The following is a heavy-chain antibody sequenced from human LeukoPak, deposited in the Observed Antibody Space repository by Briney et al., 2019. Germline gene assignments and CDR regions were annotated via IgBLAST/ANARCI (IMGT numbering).Heavy chain of an antibody. V-gene: IGHV4-39*01. J-gene: IGHJ4*02. CDR2: IYYNGNT. D-gene: IGHD4-23*01. Sequence: PETLSLTCTVSGGSISSSDYYWGWIRQPPGERLEWIGTIYYNGNTYYNPSLQSRVIISADTSKNQFSLKVTSVTAPDTAVYYCARTVGTHRFDYWGQGILVTVPS. CDR3: ARTVGTHRFDY. CDR1: GGSISSSDYY.